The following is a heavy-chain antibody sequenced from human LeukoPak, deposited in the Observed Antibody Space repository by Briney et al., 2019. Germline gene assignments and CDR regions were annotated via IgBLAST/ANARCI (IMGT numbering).Heavy chain of an antibody. CDR2: IWYDGSNK. D-gene: IGHD6-13*01. CDR3: ARDSDSSSPDYYGMDV. Sequence: HPGRSLRLSCAASGFTFSSYGMRWVRQAPGRGLEWVAVIWYDGSNKYYADSVKGRFTISRDNSKNTLYLQMNSPRAEATAVYSCARDSDSSSPDYYGMDVWGQGTTVTVSS. V-gene: IGHV3-33*01. CDR1: GFTFSSYG. J-gene: IGHJ6*02.